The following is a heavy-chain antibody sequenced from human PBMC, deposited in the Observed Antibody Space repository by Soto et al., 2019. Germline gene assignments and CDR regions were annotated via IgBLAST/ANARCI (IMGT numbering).Heavy chain of an antibody. Sequence: QVQLVQSGAEVRQPASSVKVSCKTSGGTFSSYDISWVRQAPGQGLEWMGGIVPIVDTSTYAQKFQGRVTITADESTSTVYMELSSLRSDDTAVYYCVRVVAIPGYPDNWGQGTLVTFSS. J-gene: IGHJ4*02. V-gene: IGHV1-69*12. CDR3: VRVVAIPGYPDN. D-gene: IGHD5-12*01. CDR1: GGTFSSYD. CDR2: IVPIVDTS.